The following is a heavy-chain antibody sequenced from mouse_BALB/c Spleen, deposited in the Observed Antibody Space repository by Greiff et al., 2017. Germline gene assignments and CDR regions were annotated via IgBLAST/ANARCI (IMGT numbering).Heavy chain of an antibody. CDR1: GYAFSSYW. V-gene: IGHV1-80*01. D-gene: IGHD2-13*01. Sequence: QVQLQQSGAELVRPGSSVKISCKASGYAFSSYWMNWVKQRPGQGLEWIGQIYPGDGDTNYNGKFKGKATLTADKSSSTAYMQLSSLTSEDSAVYFCARSGTRTLAYWGQGTLVTVSA. CDR2: IYPGDGDT. CDR3: ARSGTRTLAY. J-gene: IGHJ3*01.